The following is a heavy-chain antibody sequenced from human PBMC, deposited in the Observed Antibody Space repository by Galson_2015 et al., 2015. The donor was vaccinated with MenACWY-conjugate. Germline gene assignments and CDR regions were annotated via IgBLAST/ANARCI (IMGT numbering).Heavy chain of an antibody. CDR3: ARAGRFLEEDAFDI. J-gene: IGHJ3*02. D-gene: IGHD3-3*01. CDR2: IYHSGST. V-gene: IGHV4-4*02. Sequence: LSLTCAVSGGSISSSNWWSWVRQPPGKGLEWIGEIYHSGSTNYNPSLKSRVTISVDKSKNQFSLKLSSVTAADTAVYYCARAGRFLEEDAFDISGQGTMVTVSS. CDR1: GGSISSSNW.